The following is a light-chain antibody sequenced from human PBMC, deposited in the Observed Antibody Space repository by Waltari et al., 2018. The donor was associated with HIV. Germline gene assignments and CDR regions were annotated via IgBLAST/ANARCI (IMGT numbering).Light chain of an antibody. CDR1: SGPVSQSFF. Sequence: QSVVTQEPSLSVSPGATVTLTCASSSGPVSQSFFSTWYQQAPGQAPRTLIFNTNLPSPGAPDRFSGSILGYGAALTTTGAQADDESDYYCLLSMGGSLLLFGGGTRLTVL. CDR2: NTN. V-gene: IGLV8-61*01. J-gene: IGLJ3*02. CDR3: LLSMGGSLLL.